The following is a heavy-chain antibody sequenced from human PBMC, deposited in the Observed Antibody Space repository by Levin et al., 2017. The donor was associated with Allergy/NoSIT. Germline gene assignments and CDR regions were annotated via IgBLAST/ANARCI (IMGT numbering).Heavy chain of an antibody. J-gene: IGHJ4*02. D-gene: IGHD7-27*01. Sequence: GGSLRLSCAASGFTFSSYGMHWVRQAPGKGLEWVAVISYDGSNKYYADSVKGRFTISRDNSKNTLYLQMNSLRAEDTAVYYCANEEAGDKQLDYWGQGTLVTVAS. CDR3: ANEEAGDKQLDY. V-gene: IGHV3-30*18. CDR2: ISYDGSNK. CDR1: GFTFSSYG.